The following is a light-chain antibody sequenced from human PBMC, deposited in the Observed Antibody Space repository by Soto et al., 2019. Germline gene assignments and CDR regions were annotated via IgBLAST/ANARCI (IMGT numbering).Light chain of an antibody. CDR3: QQYYSYPPIT. CDR1: QGISSY. J-gene: IGKJ5*01. V-gene: IGKV1-8*01. Sequence: AIRMTQSPSSFSASTGDRFTITFLSSQGISSYLAWYQQKPGKAPKLLIYAASTLQSGVPSRFSGSGSGTDFTLTISCLQSEDFATYYCQQYYSYPPITFGQGTRLEI. CDR2: AAS.